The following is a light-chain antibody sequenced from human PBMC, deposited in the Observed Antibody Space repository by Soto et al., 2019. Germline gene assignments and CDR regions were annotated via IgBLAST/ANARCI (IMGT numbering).Light chain of an antibody. J-gene: IGLJ1*01. CDR1: SSDVGGYNY. CDR3: SSYANFNTLV. V-gene: IGLV2-14*01. CDR2: DVS. Sequence: QSALTQPASVSGSPGQSIASSCTGTSSDVGGYNYVSWYQQHPGKAPKLMIYDVSNRPSGVSNRFSGSKSGNTASLTISGLQSEDEGDYYCSSYANFNTLVFGTGTKDTVL.